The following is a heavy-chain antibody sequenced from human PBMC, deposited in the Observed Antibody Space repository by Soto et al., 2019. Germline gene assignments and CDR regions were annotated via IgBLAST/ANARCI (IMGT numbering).Heavy chain of an antibody. CDR2: MNPNSGNT. V-gene: IGHV1-8*01. J-gene: IGHJ5*02. D-gene: IGHD3-3*01. Sequence: QVQLVQSGAEVKKPGASVKVSCKASGYTFTSYDINWVRQATGQGLEWMGWMNPNSGNTGYAQKFQGRVTMTRNTSISTAYMELSSLRSEDTAVYYCARGLHYDFWSGYPNWFDPWGQGTLVTVSS. CDR1: GYTFTSYD. CDR3: ARGLHYDFWSGYPNWFDP.